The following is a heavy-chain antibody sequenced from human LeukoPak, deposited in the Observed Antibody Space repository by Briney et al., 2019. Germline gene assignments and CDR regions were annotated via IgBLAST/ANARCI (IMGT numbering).Heavy chain of an antibody. CDR3: ARVFAVDYVWGSYRPDAFDI. CDR2: ISAYNGNT. D-gene: IGHD3-16*02. CDR1: GYTFTSYG. V-gene: IGHV1-18*01. J-gene: IGHJ3*02. Sequence: ASVKVSCKASGYTFTSYGISWVRQAPGQGLEWMGWISAYNGNTNYAQKLQGRVTMTTDTSTSTAYMELRSLRSDDTAVYYCARVFAVDYVWGSYRPDAFDIWGQGTMVTVSS.